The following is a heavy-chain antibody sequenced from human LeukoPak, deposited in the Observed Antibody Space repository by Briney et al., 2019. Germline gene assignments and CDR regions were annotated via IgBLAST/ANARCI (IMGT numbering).Heavy chain of an antibody. D-gene: IGHD4-17*01. V-gene: IGHV4-39*07. CDR2: IYYGGST. J-gene: IGHJ4*02. Sequence: PSETLSLTCTVSGGSVSSSSHYWGWIRQPPGKGLEWIGSIYYGGSTYYNPSLKSRVTISVDTSKNQFSLKLNSVTAADTAVYYCAREGRTTVTTTSNWGQGTLVTVSS. CDR3: AREGRTTVTTTSN. CDR1: GGSVSSSSHY.